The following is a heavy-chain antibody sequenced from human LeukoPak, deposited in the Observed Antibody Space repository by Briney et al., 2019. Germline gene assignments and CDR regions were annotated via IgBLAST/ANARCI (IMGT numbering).Heavy chain of an antibody. CDR1: GFTFSSSG. Sequence: QSGNSLRLSCAASGFTFSSSGMHWVRQAPGKGLEWVAVIWYDGSNRYYADPVKGRFTISRDNSKNTLYLQMNSLRAEDTAVYYCAKDGKRFLEWLLYQYYFDYWGQGTLVTVSS. CDR2: IWYDGSNR. D-gene: IGHD3-3*01. J-gene: IGHJ4*02. CDR3: AKDGKRFLEWLLYQYYFDY. V-gene: IGHV3-33*06.